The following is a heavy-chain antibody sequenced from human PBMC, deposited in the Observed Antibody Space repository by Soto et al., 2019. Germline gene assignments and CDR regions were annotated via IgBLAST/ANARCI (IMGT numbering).Heavy chain of an antibody. Sequence: SETLSLTCTVSGGSISSYYWSWIRQPPGKGLEWIGYIYYSGSTNYNPSLKSRVTISVDTSKNQFSLKLSSVTAADTAVYYCARGGTVTTELDYFDYWGQGTLVTVS. D-gene: IGHD4-17*01. CDR1: GGSISSYY. V-gene: IGHV4-59*01. CDR2: IYYSGST. CDR3: ARGGTVTTELDYFDY. J-gene: IGHJ4*02.